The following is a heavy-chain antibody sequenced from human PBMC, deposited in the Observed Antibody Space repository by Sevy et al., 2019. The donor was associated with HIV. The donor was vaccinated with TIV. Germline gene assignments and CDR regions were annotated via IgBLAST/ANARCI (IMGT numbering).Heavy chain of an antibody. CDR3: ASLAEYHRSDYSQVAGYYYYMDV. D-gene: IGHD3-22*01. Sequence: ASVKVSCKASGYTFTSYDINWVRQAPGQGLEWMGWISAYNGNTNYAQKLQGRVTMTTDTSTSTAYMELRSLRCDDTDVYYCASLAEYHRSDYSQVAGYYYYMDVWGKGTTVTVSS. CDR1: GYTFTSYD. CDR2: ISAYNGNT. V-gene: IGHV1-18*01. J-gene: IGHJ6*03.